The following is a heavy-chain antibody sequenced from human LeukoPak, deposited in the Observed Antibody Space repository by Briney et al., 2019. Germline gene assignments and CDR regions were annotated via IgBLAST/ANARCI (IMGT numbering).Heavy chain of an antibody. V-gene: IGHV5-51*01. CDR1: GNSFTSYW. D-gene: IGHD6-13*01. J-gene: IGHJ6*04. Sequence: RGESLKISCKGSGNSFTSYWIGWVRQMPGKGLEWMGIIYPGDSDTRYSPSFQGQVTISADKSISTAYLQWSSLKASDTAMYYCARSIAAAGTSVSLYGMDVWGKGTTATVSS. CDR3: ARSIAAAGTSVSLYGMDV. CDR2: IYPGDSDT.